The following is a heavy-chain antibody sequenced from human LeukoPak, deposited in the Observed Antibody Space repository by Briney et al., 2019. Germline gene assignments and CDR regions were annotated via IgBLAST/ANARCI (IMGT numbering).Heavy chain of an antibody. D-gene: IGHD6-13*01. Sequence: PSETLSLTCTVSGGSISSYYWSWIRQPPGKGLEWIGFIYYSGSTNYNPSLKSRVTISVDTSKNQFSLKLSSVTAADTAVYYCARGGSSSWFPPYYSDGMDVWGQGTTVTVSS. CDR1: GGSISSYY. CDR3: ARGGSSSWFPPYYSDGMDV. J-gene: IGHJ6*02. V-gene: IGHV4-59*01. CDR2: IYYSGST.